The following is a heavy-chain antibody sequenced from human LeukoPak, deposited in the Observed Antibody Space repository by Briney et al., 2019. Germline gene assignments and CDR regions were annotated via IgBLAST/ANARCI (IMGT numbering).Heavy chain of an antibody. CDR1: GGSFSGYY. V-gene: IGHV4-4*09. J-gene: IGHJ4*02. Sequence: SETLSLTCAVYGGSFSGYYWSWIRQPPGTGQEWIGYIYPSGSTNYNPSLNSRVTMSVDTSRNQFSLKLSSVTAADTAVYYCARSYSSGWSDYWGQGTLVTVSS. CDR2: IYPSGST. CDR3: ARSYSSGWSDY. D-gene: IGHD6-19*01.